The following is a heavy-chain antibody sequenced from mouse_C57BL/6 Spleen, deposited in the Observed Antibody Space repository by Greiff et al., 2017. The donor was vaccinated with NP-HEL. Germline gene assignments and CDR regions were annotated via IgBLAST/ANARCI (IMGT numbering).Heavy chain of an antibody. Sequence: VMLVESGPGLVAPSQSLSITCTVSGFSLTSYGVHWVRQPPGKGLEWLVVIWSDGSTTYNSALKSRLSISKDNSKSQVFLKMNSLQTDDTAMYYCARHGVLRPRDYAMDYWGQGTSVTVSS. CDR2: IWSDGST. D-gene: IGHD1-2*01. CDR3: ARHGVLRPRDYAMDY. V-gene: IGHV2-6-1*01. CDR1: GFSLTSYG. J-gene: IGHJ4*01.